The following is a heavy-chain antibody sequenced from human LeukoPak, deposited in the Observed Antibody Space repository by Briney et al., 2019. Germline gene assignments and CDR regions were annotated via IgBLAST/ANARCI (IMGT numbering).Heavy chain of an antibody. J-gene: IGHJ4*02. V-gene: IGHV1-24*01. D-gene: IGHD3-22*01. CDR2: FDPEDGET. CDR1: GYTLSELS. Sequence: VASVKVFCKVSGYTLSELSMHWVRQAPGKGLEWVGGFDPEDGETIYAQKFPGRVTMTEDTSTDTAYMKLSSLRSEDTAVYYCATPRENDSSGYYKQGFDYWGQGTLVTVSS. CDR3: ATPRENDSSGYYKQGFDY.